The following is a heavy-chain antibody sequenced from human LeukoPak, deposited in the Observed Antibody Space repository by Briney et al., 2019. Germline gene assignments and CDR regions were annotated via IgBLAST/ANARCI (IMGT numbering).Heavy chain of an antibody. V-gene: IGHV3-30*02. Sequence: GGSLRLSCAASGFTFSSYGMHWVRQAPGKGLEWVAFIRYDGSNKYYADSVKGRFTISRDNSKNTLYLQMNSLRAEDTAVYYCAKDPAYGSGSYYIGTNYYYGMDVWGQGTTVTVSS. CDR2: IRYDGSNK. J-gene: IGHJ6*02. D-gene: IGHD3-10*01. CDR3: AKDPAYGSGSYYIGTNYYYGMDV. CDR1: GFTFSSYG.